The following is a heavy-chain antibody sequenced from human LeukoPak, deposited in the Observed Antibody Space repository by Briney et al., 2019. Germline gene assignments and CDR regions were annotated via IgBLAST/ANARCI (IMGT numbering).Heavy chain of an antibody. D-gene: IGHD6-6*01. V-gene: IGHV1-2*02. J-gene: IGHJ4*02. CDR3: ARAPHSIASRPFNY. CDR1: GYTFTGYY. CDR2: INPNSGGT. Sequence: GAPVKPSCKASGYTFTGYYMHWVRQSPGQGLEWMGWINPNSGGTNYAQKFQGRVTMTRDTSISTAYMELSRLRSDDTAVYYCARAPHSIASRPFNYWGEASSVTVSS.